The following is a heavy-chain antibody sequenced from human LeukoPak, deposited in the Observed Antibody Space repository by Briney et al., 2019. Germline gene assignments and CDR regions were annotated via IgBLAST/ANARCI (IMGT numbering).Heavy chain of an antibody. Sequence: PGGSLRLSCVVSGFTFSNYYMSWIRQAPGKGLEWVSYISNTGDTIKYADSVQGRFTISRDNAQNSLYLHINSLGVDDTAVYYCARASGLGRGGKFDLWGRGTRATVSS. CDR3: ARASGLGRGGKFDL. CDR2: ISNTGDTI. V-gene: IGHV3-11*04. CDR1: GFTFSNYY. J-gene: IGHJ2*01. D-gene: IGHD1-26*01.